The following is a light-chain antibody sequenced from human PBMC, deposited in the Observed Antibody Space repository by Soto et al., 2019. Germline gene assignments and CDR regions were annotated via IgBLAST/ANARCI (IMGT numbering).Light chain of an antibody. CDR1: QSVNSN. J-gene: IGKJ1*01. V-gene: IGKV3-15*01. CDR3: QQYNNSPT. CDR2: GAS. Sequence: EIVMTQSPATLSVSPGERATLSCRASQSVNSNLAWYQQNPGQAPRLLIYGASTRATGVPARFSGSGSGTAFTITVSSLQSEDFAVYFCQQYNNSPTFGQGTKVEIK.